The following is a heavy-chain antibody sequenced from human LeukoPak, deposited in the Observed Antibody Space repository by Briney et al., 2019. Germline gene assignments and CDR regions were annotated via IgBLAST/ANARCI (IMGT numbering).Heavy chain of an antibody. CDR3: ARDGRGGHNDF. D-gene: IGHD4-23*01. CDR2: IREDGGHT. J-gene: IGHJ4*02. CDR1: GLTFTNHW. V-gene: IGHV3-7*01. Sequence: RSLRLSCVTSGLTFTNHWMSWVRQAPGKGLEWAANIREDGGHTNYVDSVKGRFTISRDNAKNSLFRQMDGLRVDDTAVYFCARDGRGGHNDFWGQGTLITVSS.